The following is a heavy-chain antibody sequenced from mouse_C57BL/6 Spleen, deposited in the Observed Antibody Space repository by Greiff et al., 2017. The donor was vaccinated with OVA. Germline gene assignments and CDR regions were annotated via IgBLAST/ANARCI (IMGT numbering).Heavy chain of an antibody. V-gene: IGHV1-18*01. CDR2: INPNNGGT. J-gene: IGHJ3*01. D-gene: IGHD5-2*01. CDR1: GYTFTDYN. CDR3: AREGEYAELFAY. Sequence: EVQLQQSGPELVKPGASVKIPCKASGYTFTDYNMDWVKQSHGKSLEWIGDINPNNGGTIYNQKFKGKATLTVDKSSSTAYMELRSLTSEDTAVYYCAREGEYAELFAYWGQGTLVTVSA.